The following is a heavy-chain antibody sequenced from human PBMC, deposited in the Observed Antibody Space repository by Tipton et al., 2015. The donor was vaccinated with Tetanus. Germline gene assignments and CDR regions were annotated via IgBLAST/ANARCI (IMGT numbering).Heavy chain of an antibody. Sequence: TLSLTCTVSGDSINSYYWSWIRQPPGKGLEWIGYIYYSGSTNYNPSLRSRVTISVDTSKNQFSLKLSSVTAADTAVYYCARMQRYGMDVWGHGTTVTVSS. CDR1: GDSINSYY. CDR2: IYYSGST. CDR3: ARMQRYGMDV. D-gene: IGHD6-25*01. V-gene: IGHV4-59*01. J-gene: IGHJ6*02.